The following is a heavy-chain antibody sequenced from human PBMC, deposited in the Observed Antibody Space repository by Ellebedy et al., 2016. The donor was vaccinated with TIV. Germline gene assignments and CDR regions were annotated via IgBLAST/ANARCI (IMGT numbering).Heavy chain of an antibody. CDR1: GYTFTNYW. V-gene: IGHV5-51*01. Sequence: GESLKISCEGFGYTFTNYWIGWVSQLPGKGLEYMGIIYPTDSDTRYSPSFQGQVTISVDKSISTAYLQWSSLKASDTAMYYCARLPSGYTYGYSFDYWGQGTLVTVSS. J-gene: IGHJ4*02. CDR2: IYPTDSDT. D-gene: IGHD5-18*01. CDR3: ARLPSGYTYGYSFDY.